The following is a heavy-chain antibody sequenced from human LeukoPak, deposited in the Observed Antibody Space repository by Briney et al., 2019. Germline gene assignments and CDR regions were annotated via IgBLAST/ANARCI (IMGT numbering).Heavy chain of an antibody. CDR1: GYTFNTYG. J-gene: IGHJ4*02. CDR3: ARVGYYYDSSGYYGFDY. V-gene: IGHV1-18*01. CDR2: ISGYNGKT. Sequence: ASVKVSCKASGYTFNTYGITWVRQAPGQGLEWMGWISGYNGKTKYAQKLQDRVTMTTDTSTTTAYMELRSLTSDDTAVYYCARVGYYYDSSGYYGFDYWGQGTLVTVSS. D-gene: IGHD3-22*01.